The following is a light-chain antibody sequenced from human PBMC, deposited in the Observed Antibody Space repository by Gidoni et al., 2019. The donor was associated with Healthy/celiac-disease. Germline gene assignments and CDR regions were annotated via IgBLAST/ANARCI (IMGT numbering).Light chain of an antibody. Sequence: DIQMTQSPSTLSASVGDRVTITCRASQSISSWLDWYQQKPGKAPKLLIYDASSLESGVPSRFSGSGSGTEFTLTISSLQPDDIATYYCQQYNSYPWTFGQGTKVEIK. CDR2: DAS. V-gene: IGKV1-5*01. CDR1: QSISSW. J-gene: IGKJ1*01. CDR3: QQYNSYPWT.